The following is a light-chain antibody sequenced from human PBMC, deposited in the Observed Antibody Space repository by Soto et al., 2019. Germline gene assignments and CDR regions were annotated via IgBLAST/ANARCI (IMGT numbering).Light chain of an antibody. CDR1: SSNIGSNS. J-gene: IGLJ7*01. CDR3: ATWDDDLNAAV. Sequence: QSVLTQPPSVSGTPGQRVTMSCSGSSSNIGSNSVYWYQQLPGTAPKLLIYINDQRPSGVPGRFSASTSGTSASLAISGLQSDDEADYYCATWDDDLNAAVFGGGTQLTVL. V-gene: IGLV1-44*01. CDR2: IND.